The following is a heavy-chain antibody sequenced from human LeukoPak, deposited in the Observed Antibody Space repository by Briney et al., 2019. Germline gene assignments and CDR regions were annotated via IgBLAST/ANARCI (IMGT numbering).Heavy chain of an antibody. CDR1: GGTFSSYA. J-gene: IGHJ5*02. CDR3: ARGPDIVVVPFDP. CDR2: IIPIFGTA. V-gene: IGHV1-69*13. Sequence: GASVTVSCKASGGTFSSYAISWVRQAPGQGLEWMGGIIPIFGTANYAQKFQGRVTITADESTSTAYMELSSLRSEDTAVYYCARGPDIVVVPFDPWGQGTLVTVSS. D-gene: IGHD2-2*01.